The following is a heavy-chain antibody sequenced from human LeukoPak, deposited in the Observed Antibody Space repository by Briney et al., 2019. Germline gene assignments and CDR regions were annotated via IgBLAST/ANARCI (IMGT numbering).Heavy chain of an antibody. CDR3: ARFLDGYNFDY. J-gene: IGHJ4*02. CDR1: GFTFDDYA. Sequence: HPGGSLRLSCAASGFTFDDYAMHWVRQAPGKGLEWVSLISWDGGSTYYADSVKGRFTISRDNAKNSLYLQMNSLRAEDTAVYYCARFLDGYNFDYWGQGTLVTVSS. V-gene: IGHV3-43D*03. D-gene: IGHD5-24*01. CDR2: ISWDGGST.